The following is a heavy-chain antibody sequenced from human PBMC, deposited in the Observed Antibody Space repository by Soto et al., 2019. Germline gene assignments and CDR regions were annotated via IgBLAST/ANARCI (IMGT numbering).Heavy chain of an antibody. Sequence: SVKVSCKASGGTFSTSSINWVRQAPGQRPEWMGNILPIFGTADYAQKFQDRVTITADKSTNTAYMELRSLFSEDTAVYYCALGHEYGGNSDAFDIRGQRTVVTGSS. CDR1: GGTFSTSS. D-gene: IGHD4-17*01. J-gene: IGHJ3*02. CDR3: ALGHEYGGNSDAFDI. V-gene: IGHV1-69*06. CDR2: ILPIFGTA.